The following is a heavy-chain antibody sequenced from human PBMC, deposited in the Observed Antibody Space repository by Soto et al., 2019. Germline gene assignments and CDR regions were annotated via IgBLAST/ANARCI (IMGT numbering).Heavy chain of an antibody. V-gene: IGHV4-34*01. J-gene: IGHJ4*02. Sequence: SETLSLTCAVYGGSFSGYSWTWIRQPPGKGLVWIGEINHTGRTNYNPSLKSRVTISVDTSKNQFSLKLSSVTAADTAVYYCARYYGSGSYSLDYWGQGTLVTVSS. CDR2: INHTGRT. CDR1: GGSFSGYS. D-gene: IGHD3-10*01. CDR3: ARYYGSGSYSLDY.